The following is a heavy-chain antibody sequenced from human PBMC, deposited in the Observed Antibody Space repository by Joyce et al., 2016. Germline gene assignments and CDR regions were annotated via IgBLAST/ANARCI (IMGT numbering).Heavy chain of an antibody. CDR2: ISYDRSNK. Sequence: QVQLVESGGGVVQLGRSLRLSCAASGFTFSSYGMHWVRQAQGKVLGWVTLISYDRSNKDYADSVKGRLTISRDNSKNTLYLQMNSRRAEDTAVYYCAKVIIAALNGMDVWGQGTTVTVSS. CDR1: GFTFSSYG. CDR3: AKVIIAALNGMDV. J-gene: IGHJ6*02. V-gene: IGHV3-30*18. D-gene: IGHD6-13*01.